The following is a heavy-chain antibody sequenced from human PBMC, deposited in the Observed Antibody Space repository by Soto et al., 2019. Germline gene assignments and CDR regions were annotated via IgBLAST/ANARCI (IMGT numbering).Heavy chain of an antibody. CDR1: GFTFSSYE. Sequence: GGSLRLSCAASGFTFSSYEMNWVRQAPGKGLEWVSYISSSGSTIYYADSVKGRFTISRDNAKNSLYLQMNSLGAEDTAVYYCARAYHPYYDSSDLFDPWGQGTLVTVSS. J-gene: IGHJ5*02. CDR3: ARAYHPYYDSSDLFDP. CDR2: ISSSGSTI. V-gene: IGHV3-48*03. D-gene: IGHD3-22*01.